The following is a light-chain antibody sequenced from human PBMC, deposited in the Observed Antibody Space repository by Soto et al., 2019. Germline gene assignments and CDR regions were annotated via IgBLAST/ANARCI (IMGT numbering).Light chain of an antibody. V-gene: IGKV1-13*02. CDR1: QGISSA. J-gene: IGKJ5*01. Sequence: AIQLTQSPSSLSASVGERVTITCRASQGISSALAWYQQKPGKAPKLLIYDASSLESGVPSRCSGSGSGTDLTLTISSLQPEGFATYYCQQFNTPITFSQGTRLEIK. CDR3: QQFNTPIT. CDR2: DAS.